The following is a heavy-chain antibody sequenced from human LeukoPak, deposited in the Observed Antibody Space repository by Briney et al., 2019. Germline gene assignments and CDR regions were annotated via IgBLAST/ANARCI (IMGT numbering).Heavy chain of an antibody. D-gene: IGHD3-10*02. Sequence: QSGGSVRLSCAASGFTFSSYAIHWVRQAPGKGLEWVAVISYDGSNKYYADSVKGRFTISRDNSKNTLYLQMNSLRAEDTAVYYCAELGITMIGGVWGKGTTVTISS. CDR1: GFTFSSYA. V-gene: IGHV3-30*04. CDR2: ISYDGSNK. CDR3: AELGITMIGGV. J-gene: IGHJ6*04.